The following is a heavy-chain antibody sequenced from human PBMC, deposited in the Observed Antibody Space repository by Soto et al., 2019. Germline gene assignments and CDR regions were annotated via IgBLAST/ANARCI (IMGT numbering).Heavy chain of an antibody. J-gene: IGHJ4*02. CDR1: GGSIYSDY. D-gene: IGHD2-15*01. CDR3: AREVLVGAARYFDD. V-gene: IGHV4-59*01. CDR2: IYYSGST. Sequence: KPSETLSLTCIVSGGSIYSDYWTWIRQPPGKGLEWIGYIYYSGSTNYNPALKSRVTISVDTSKNQFSLTLSSGSAADPAVYYCAREVLVGAARYFDDWGQGILVTV.